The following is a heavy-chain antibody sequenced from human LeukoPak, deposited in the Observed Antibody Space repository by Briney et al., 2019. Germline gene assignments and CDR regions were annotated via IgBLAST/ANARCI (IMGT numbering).Heavy chain of an antibody. CDR3: ARDPGFIRWYGSGSPQYYFGY. V-gene: IGHV1-18*01. CDR1: GYTFTSYG. J-gene: IGHJ4*02. CDR2: ISAYNGNT. D-gene: IGHD3-10*01. Sequence: ASVKVSCKASGYTFTSYGISWVRQAPGQGLEWMGWISAYNGNTNYAQKLQGRDTMTTDTSTSTAYMELRSLRSDDTAVYYCARDPGFIRWYGSGSPQYYFGYWGQGTLVTVSS.